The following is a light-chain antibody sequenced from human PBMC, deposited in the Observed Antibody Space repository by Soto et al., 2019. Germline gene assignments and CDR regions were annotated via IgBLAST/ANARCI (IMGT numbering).Light chain of an antibody. V-gene: IGKV2-30*02. CDR3: MQGTHWPLT. CDR1: QSLVHSDGNTY. Sequence: DVVMTQSPLSLPVTLGQPASISCRSSQSLVHSDGNTYLNWFQQRPGQTPRRLIYTVSNRDSGVPDRFSGSGSGTVVTLKINRVEAEDVGVYYCMQGTHWPLTFGQGTKVEIK. J-gene: IGKJ1*01. CDR2: TVS.